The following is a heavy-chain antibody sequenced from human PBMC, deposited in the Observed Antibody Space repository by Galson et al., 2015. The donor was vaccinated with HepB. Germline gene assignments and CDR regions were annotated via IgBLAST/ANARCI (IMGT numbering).Heavy chain of an antibody. CDR2: IDPSDSYT. CDR1: GYSFTSYW. V-gene: IGHV5-10-1*01. CDR3: ARHQSGGMAVSYYYYYGMDV. D-gene: IGHD5-24*01. J-gene: IGHJ6*02. Sequence: QSGAEVKKPGESLRISCKGSGYSFTSYWISWVRQMPGKGLEWMGRIDPSDSYTNYSPSFQGHVTISADKSISTAYLQWSSLKASDTAMYYCARHQSGGMAVSYYYYYGMDVWGQGTTVTVSS.